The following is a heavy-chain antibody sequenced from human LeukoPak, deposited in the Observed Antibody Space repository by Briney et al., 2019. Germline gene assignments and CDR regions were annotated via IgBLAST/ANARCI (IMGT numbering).Heavy chain of an antibody. J-gene: IGHJ5*02. CDR1: GFTFSSYW. V-gene: IGHV3-23*01. D-gene: IGHD1-20*01. CDR3: ARDNWNPGWFDP. Sequence: PGGSLRLSCAASGFTFSSYWMSWVRQAPGKGLEWVSAISGSGGSTYYADSVKGRFTISRDNSKNTLYLQMNSLRVEDTAVYYCARDNWNPGWFDPWGQGTLVTVSS. CDR2: ISGSGGST.